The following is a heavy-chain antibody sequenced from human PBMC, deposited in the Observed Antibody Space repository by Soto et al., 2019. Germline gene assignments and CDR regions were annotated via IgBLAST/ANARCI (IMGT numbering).Heavy chain of an antibody. CDR2: IYYSGST. D-gene: IGHD6-13*01. V-gene: IGHV4-59*08. CDR3: ARRRFSIAAAGIGGFDY. Sequence: PSETLSLTCTVSGGSISSYYWSWIRQPPGKGLEWIGYIYYSGSTNYNPSLKSRVTISVDTSKNQFSLKLSSVTAADTAVYYCARRRFSIAAAGIGGFDYWGQGTLVTVSS. J-gene: IGHJ4*02. CDR1: GGSISSYY.